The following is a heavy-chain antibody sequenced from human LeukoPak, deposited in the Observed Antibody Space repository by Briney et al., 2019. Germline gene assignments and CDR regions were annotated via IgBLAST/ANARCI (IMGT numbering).Heavy chain of an antibody. D-gene: IGHD3-3*01. CDR2: IYDSGST. J-gene: IGHJ6*02. Sequence: SETLSLTCTVSGGSISSSRYYWGWIRQPPGKGLEWIGSIYDSGSTYYNPSLKSRVTISVDTSKNQFSLKLSSVTAADTAVYYCARPHYDFWSGYYPLYGIDVWGQGTTVTVSS. CDR3: ARPHYDFWSGYYPLYGIDV. V-gene: IGHV4-39*01. CDR1: GGSISSSRYY.